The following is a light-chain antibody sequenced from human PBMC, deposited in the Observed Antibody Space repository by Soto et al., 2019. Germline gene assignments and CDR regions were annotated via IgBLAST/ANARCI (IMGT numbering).Light chain of an antibody. V-gene: IGKV3-11*01. CDR3: QQRSNWPPMYT. Sequence: EIMLTQSPATLSLSPGERATLSCRASQSVRSNLAWYQQKPGQAPRLLIYEASNRATGIPARFSGSGSGTEFTLIISSLEPEDFAVYYCQQRSNWPPMYTFGQGTKVDIK. CDR1: QSVRSN. CDR2: EAS. J-gene: IGKJ2*01.